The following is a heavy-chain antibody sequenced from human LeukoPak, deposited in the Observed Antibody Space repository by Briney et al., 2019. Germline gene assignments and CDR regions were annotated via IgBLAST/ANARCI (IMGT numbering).Heavy chain of an antibody. CDR1: GGSISSGTFY. CDR2: IYSSGNP. Sequence: SETLSLTCIVSGGSISSGTFYWGWIRQPPGKGLEWIGSIYSSGNPYNNPSLKSRVTISVDTSKNQFSLKLSSVTAADTAVYYCARGVKEWLRFYYYYYMDVWGKGTTVTVSS. V-gene: IGHV4-39*07. D-gene: IGHD5-12*01. CDR3: ARGVKEWLRFYYYYYMDV. J-gene: IGHJ6*03.